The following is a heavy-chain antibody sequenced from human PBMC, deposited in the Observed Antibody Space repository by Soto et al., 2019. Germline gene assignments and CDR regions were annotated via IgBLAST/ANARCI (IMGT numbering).Heavy chain of an antibody. Sequence: SETLSLTCAVYGGSFSGYYWSWIGQPPGKGLEWIGEINHSGSTNYNPSLKSRVTISVDTSKNQFSLKLSSVTAADTAVYYCARGPPWGSQSSSYYFDYWGQGTLVTVSS. J-gene: IGHJ4*02. CDR1: GGSFSGYY. V-gene: IGHV4-34*01. CDR3: ARGPPWGSQSSSYYFDY. CDR2: INHSGST. D-gene: IGHD6-6*01.